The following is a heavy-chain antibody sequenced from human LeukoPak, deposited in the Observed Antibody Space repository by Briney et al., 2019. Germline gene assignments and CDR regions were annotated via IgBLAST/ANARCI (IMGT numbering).Heavy chain of an antibody. CDR3: AKGPYTVTTGHTYYYYGMDV. D-gene: IGHD4-17*01. Sequence: GGSLRLSCAASGFTFSSYSMNWVRQAPGKGLEWVSAISGSGGSTYYADSVKGRFTISRDNSKNTLYLQMNSLRAEDTAVYYCAKGPYTVTTGHTYYYYGMDVWGQGTTVTVSS. CDR2: ISGSGGST. CDR1: GFTFSSYS. J-gene: IGHJ6*02. V-gene: IGHV3-23*01.